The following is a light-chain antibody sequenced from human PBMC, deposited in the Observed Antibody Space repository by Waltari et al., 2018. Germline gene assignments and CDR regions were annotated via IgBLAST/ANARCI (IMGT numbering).Light chain of an antibody. CDR2: QDT. Sequence: SYELTQSPSVSVSPGQTAIITCSGDKLGHKYACWYQQKPGQSPVLVMYQDTKRPSGIPGRFSGSNSGNTATLTISGTQAMDEADYYCQVWDSSTAVFGGGTKLTVL. CDR3: QVWDSSTAV. CDR1: KLGHKY. V-gene: IGLV3-1*01. J-gene: IGLJ3*02.